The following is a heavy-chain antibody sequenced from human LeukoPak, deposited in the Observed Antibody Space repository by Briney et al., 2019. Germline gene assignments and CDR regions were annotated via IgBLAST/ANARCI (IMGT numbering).Heavy chain of an antibody. V-gene: IGHV3-64D*06. J-gene: IGHJ4*02. Sequence: QPGGSLRLSCSASGFTFSSYAMHWVRQAPGKGLEYVSAISSNGGSTYYADSVKGRFTISRDNSKNTLYLQMSSLRAEDTAVYYCVKGEYYDILTGYCDYWGQGTQVTVSS. D-gene: IGHD3-9*01. CDR1: GFTFSSYA. CDR2: ISSNGGST. CDR3: VKGEYYDILTGYCDY.